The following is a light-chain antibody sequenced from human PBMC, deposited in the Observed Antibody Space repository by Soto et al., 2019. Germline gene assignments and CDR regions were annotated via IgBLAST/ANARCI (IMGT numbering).Light chain of an antibody. CDR1: LGIDNY. Sequence: DTQLTQSPSSLSASVGDRVTITCRASLGIDNYLAWYQQKPGKAPKLLIYGASTLQTGVPSRFSGSGSGADFTLTISSLQHEDFETYYCQQLNSYPLTLGGGTKVDIK. CDR3: QQLNSYPLT. V-gene: IGKV1-9*01. CDR2: GAS. J-gene: IGKJ4*01.